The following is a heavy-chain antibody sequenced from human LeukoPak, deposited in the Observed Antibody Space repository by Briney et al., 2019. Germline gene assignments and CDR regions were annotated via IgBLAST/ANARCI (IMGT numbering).Heavy chain of an antibody. CDR3: AKDSKGTVNTDMVSLWYNWLDP. CDR2: IQYDGSDK. D-gene: IGHD5-18*01. V-gene: IGHV3-30*02. CDR1: GFTFSSSA. J-gene: IGHJ5*02. Sequence: GGSLRLSCEVSGFTFSSSAMHWVRQAPGKGLEWVAFIQYDGSDKYYADSVKGRFTVSRDNSKNTLFLQMNSLRLEDTAAYFCAKDSKGTVNTDMVSLWYNWLDPCGQGTLVTVSS.